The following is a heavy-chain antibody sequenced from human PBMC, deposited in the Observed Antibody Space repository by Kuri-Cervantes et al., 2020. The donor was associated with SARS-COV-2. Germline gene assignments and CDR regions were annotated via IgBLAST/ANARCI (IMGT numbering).Heavy chain of an antibody. Sequence: GESLKISCAASGLTFSSYAMHWVRQAPGKGLEWVAVISYDGSNKYYADSVKGRFTISRDNSKNTLYLQMNSLRAEDTAVYYCAKDGVEHCSSTSCYTSYYYYMDVWGKGTTVTVSS. CDR3: AKDGVEHCSSTSCYTSYYYYMDV. V-gene: IGHV3-30-3*01. D-gene: IGHD2-2*02. CDR1: GLTFSSYA. CDR2: ISYDGSNK. J-gene: IGHJ6*03.